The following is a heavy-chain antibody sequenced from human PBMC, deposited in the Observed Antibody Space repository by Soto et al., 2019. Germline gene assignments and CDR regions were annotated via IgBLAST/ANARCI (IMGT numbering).Heavy chain of an antibody. V-gene: IGHV4-30-2*01. D-gene: IGHD2-2*01. Sequence: QLQLQESGSGLVKPSQTLSLTCTVSGGSINSGGYSWIWIRQPPGKGLEWIGYIYHTGKTFYNPSLQSRVTISVDQSKNQFSLSLGSVTAADTAMYYRARVERTLSTPFAYGMDVWGQGTTVTVSS. J-gene: IGHJ6*02. CDR2: IYHTGKT. CDR3: ARVERTLSTPFAYGMDV. CDR1: GGSINSGGYS.